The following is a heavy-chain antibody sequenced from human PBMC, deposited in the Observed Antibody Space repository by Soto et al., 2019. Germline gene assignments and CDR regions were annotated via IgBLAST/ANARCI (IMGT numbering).Heavy chain of an antibody. D-gene: IGHD5-12*01. CDR3: ARNEAWRNYDYYYGMDV. J-gene: IGHJ6*02. Sequence: QVQLVQSGAEVKKPGSSVKVSCKASGGTFNTYAISWVRQAPGQGLEWMGGITPIFGTAIYAQTFQGRVAIIADEFTSTAYMELSSLISDDTAVYYCARNEAWRNYDYYYGMDVWGQGTTVTVSS. CDR2: ITPIFGTA. V-gene: IGHV1-69*12. CDR1: GGTFNTYA.